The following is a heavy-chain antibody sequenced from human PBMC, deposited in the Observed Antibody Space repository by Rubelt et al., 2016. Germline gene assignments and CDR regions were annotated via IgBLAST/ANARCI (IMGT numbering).Heavy chain of an antibody. V-gene: IGHV3-30*02. CDR2: VRFDGTRT. J-gene: IGHJ4*02. D-gene: IGHD4-17*01. Sequence: QAPGKGLEWVAVVRFDGTRTYYADSVRGRFTMSRDNSRSTLYLQMYSLRAEDTAVYYCARGKYGDYVVDYWGQGTLVTDSS. CDR3: ARGKYGDYVVDY.